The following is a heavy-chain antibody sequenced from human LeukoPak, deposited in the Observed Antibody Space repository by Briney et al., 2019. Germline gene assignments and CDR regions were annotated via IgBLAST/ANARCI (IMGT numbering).Heavy chain of an antibody. V-gene: IGHV4-34*01. J-gene: IGHJ4*02. CDR2: INHSGST. CDR3: ASLEYSSSGGVDY. CDR1: GGSFSGYY. D-gene: IGHD6-6*01. Sequence: SETLSLTCAVYGGSFSGYYWSWIRQPPGKGLEWIGEINHSGSTNYNPSLKSRVTISVDTSKNQFSLKLSSVTAADTAVYYCASLEYSSSGGVDYWGQGTLVTVSS.